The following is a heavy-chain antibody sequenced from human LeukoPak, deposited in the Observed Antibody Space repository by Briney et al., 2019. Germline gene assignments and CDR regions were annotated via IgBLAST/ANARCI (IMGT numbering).Heavy chain of an antibody. Sequence: SETLSLTCTVSGGSISSYYWSWIRQPPGKGLEWIGYIIYSGSTNYNPSLKSRVTISVDTSKNQFSLKLSSVTAADTAVYYCARLPGGYDSSGGRDYWGQGTLVTVSS. V-gene: IGHV4-59*08. CDR1: GGSISSYY. CDR3: ARLPGGYDSSGGRDY. D-gene: IGHD3-22*01. J-gene: IGHJ4*02. CDR2: IIYSGST.